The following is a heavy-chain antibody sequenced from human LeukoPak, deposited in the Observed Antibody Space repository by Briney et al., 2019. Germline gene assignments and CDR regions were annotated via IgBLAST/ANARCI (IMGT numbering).Heavy chain of an antibody. CDR2: INPSGGST. Sequence: GASVKVSCKASGYTFTSYYMHWVRQAPGQGLEWMGIINPSGGSTSYAQKFQGRVTMTRDTSASTVYMGLSSLRSEDTAVYYCARVTGRGYSYGKIDYWGQGTLVTVSS. CDR3: ARVTGRGYSYGKIDY. CDR1: GYTFTSYY. V-gene: IGHV1-46*01. D-gene: IGHD5-18*01. J-gene: IGHJ4*02.